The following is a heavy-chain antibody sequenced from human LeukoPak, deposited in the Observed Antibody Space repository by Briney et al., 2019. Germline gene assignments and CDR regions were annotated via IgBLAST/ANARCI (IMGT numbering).Heavy chain of an antibody. CDR1: GDSISTYY. Sequence: SETLSLTCTVSGDSISTYYWGWIRQPPGKGLEWIGYIYYRVTSDYNPSLKSRVTMSVDMSTRQISLKLSSVTAADTAVYYCARAVGGDGSGSLWGPGTLVTVSS. CDR2: IYYRVTS. J-gene: IGHJ4*02. CDR3: ARAVGGDGSGSL. D-gene: IGHD3-10*01. V-gene: IGHV4-59*01.